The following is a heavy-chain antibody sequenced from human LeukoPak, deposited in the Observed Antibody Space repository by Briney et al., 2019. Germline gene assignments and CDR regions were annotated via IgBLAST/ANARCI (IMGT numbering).Heavy chain of an antibody. CDR2: IYHTGTT. D-gene: IGHD2-15*01. CDR1: GYSISSDYY. Sequence: SETLSLTCTVSGYSISSDYYWGWIRQPPGKGLEWVGSIYHTGTTYYNPSLKSRVTISVDTSKNQFSLKLSSVTAADTAVYYCARVYCSGGSCYFLDYWGQGTLVTVSS. V-gene: IGHV4-38-2*02. J-gene: IGHJ4*02. CDR3: ARVYCSGGSCYFLDY.